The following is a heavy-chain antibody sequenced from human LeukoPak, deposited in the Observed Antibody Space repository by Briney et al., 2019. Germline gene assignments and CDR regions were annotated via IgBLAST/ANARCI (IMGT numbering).Heavy chain of an antibody. CDR3: ARQVDTAMAMYHFDY. D-gene: IGHD5-18*01. CDR2: IYYSGST. V-gene: IGHV4-39*01. Sequence: KPSETLSLTCTVSGGSISSSSYYWGWIRQPPGKGLEWIGSIYYSGSTYYNPSLKSRVTISVDTSKNQFSLKLSSVTAADTAVYYCARQVDTAMAMYHFDYWGQGTLATVSS. J-gene: IGHJ4*02. CDR1: GGSISSSSYY.